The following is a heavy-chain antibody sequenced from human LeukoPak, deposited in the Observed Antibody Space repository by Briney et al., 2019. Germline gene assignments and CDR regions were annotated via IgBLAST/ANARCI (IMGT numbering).Heavy chain of an antibody. D-gene: IGHD2-2*01. CDR3: ARDPHIVVVPAALPRGWFDP. J-gene: IGHJ5*02. CDR1: GFTFNSYW. Sequence: GGSLRLSCAASGFTFNSYWMHWVRHAPGKGLVWVSRINSDGSSTSYADSVKGRFTISRDNAKNTLYLQMNSLRAEDTAVYYCARDPHIVVVPAALPRGWFDPWGQGTLVTVSS. V-gene: IGHV3-74*01. CDR2: INSDGSST.